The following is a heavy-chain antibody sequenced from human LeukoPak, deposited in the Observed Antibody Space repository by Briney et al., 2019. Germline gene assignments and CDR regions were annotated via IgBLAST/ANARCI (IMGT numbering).Heavy chain of an antibody. J-gene: IGHJ4*02. Sequence: QPGGSLRLSCAASGFTFSSCAMTWVRQAPGKGLEWVSAISGSGGSTYYAGSVRGRFTISRDNSMNTLYLQMNSLRAEDTAVYFCAKVWEGSGNYYNVDWGLGTLVTVSS. CDR2: ISGSGGST. V-gene: IGHV3-23*01. CDR1: GFTFSSCA. D-gene: IGHD3-10*01. CDR3: AKVWEGSGNYYNVD.